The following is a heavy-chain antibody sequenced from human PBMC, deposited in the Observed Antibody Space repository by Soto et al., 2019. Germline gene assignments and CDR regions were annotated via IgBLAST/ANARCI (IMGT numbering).Heavy chain of an antibody. D-gene: IGHD6-13*01. Sequence: SETLSLPCTVSGGSISSYYWSWIRQPPGKGLEWIGYIYHSGSTNYNPSLKSRVTISVDTSKNQFSLKLSSVTAADTAVYYCARSIDDMIATAGAFDIWGQGTMVTVSS. J-gene: IGHJ3*02. CDR1: GGSISSYY. CDR2: IYHSGST. V-gene: IGHV4-59*01. CDR3: ARSIDDMIATAGAFDI.